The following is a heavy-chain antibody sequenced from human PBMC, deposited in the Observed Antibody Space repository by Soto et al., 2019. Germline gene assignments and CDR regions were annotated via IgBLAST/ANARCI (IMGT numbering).Heavy chain of an antibody. CDR2: INANGGST. CDR1: GFTFSNYA. CDR3: GRFVLFSAPADYGLDV. Sequence: PGGSLRLSCAASGFTFSNYAMHWARHVPGKGLESVSAINANGGSTYYTESVKGRFTISRDNSRNTLYLQMGSLRAEDMAVYYCGRFVLFSAPADYGLDVWGQGTTVTVSS. J-gene: IGHJ6*02. D-gene: IGHD2-2*01. V-gene: IGHV3-64*02.